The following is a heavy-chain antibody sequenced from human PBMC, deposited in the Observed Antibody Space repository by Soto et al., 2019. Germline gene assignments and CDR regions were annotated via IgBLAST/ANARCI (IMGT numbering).Heavy chain of an antibody. Sequence: QVQLVQSGAEVKKPGASVKLSCKASGYTFTSYAMHWVRQAPGQRLEWMGWINAGNGNTKYSQKFQGRVTITRDTSASTAYMELSSLRSEDTAVYYCARGPGGPDGPGDYWGQGTLVTVSS. J-gene: IGHJ4*02. CDR1: GYTFTSYA. D-gene: IGHD2-15*01. V-gene: IGHV1-3*01. CDR3: ARGPGGPDGPGDY. CDR2: INAGNGNT.